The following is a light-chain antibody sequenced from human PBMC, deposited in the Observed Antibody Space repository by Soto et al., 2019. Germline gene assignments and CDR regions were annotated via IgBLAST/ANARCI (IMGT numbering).Light chain of an antibody. CDR3: KQRSYPIN. CDR1: QSLGRY. V-gene: IGKV3-11*01. J-gene: IGKJ5*01. Sequence: VLTQSPDTLSLPPGEIATLSGRASQSLGRYLAWYQQKPGQAPRLLIYDASHRSAGIPVRFSGSGSDSDFTLTISSLEPEDFAVYYCKQRSYPINCGQGTRLEIK. CDR2: DAS.